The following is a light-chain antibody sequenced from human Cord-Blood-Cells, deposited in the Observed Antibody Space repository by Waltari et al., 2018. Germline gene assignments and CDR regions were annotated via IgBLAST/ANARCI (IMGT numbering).Light chain of an antibody. J-gene: IGLJ2*01. CDR1: NIGSKS. Sequence: SYVLTQPPSVSMAPGKTARITWGGNNIGSKSVHWYQQKPGQAPVLVIYYDSDRPSGIPERFSGSNSGNTATLTISRVEAGDEADYYCQVWDSSSDHVVFGGGTKLTVL. V-gene: IGLV3-21*04. CDR2: YDS. CDR3: QVWDSSSDHVV.